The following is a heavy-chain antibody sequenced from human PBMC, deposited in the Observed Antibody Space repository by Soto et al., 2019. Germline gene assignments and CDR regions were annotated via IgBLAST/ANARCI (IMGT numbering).Heavy chain of an antibody. J-gene: IGHJ6*02. Sequence: PGGSLRLSCAASGFTFDDYAMHWVRQAPGKGLEWVSGISWNSGSIGYADSVKGRFTISRDNAKNSLYLQMNSLRAEDTALYYCAKDISSYSSSWTLPGEYYYYYGMDVWGQGTTVTVSS. V-gene: IGHV3-9*01. CDR2: ISWNSGSI. CDR3: AKDISSYSSSWTLPGEYYYYYGMDV. CDR1: GFTFDDYA. D-gene: IGHD6-13*01.